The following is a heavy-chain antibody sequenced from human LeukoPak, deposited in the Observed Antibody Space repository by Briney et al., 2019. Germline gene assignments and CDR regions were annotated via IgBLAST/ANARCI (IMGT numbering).Heavy chain of an antibody. D-gene: IGHD4-17*01. CDR2: ISWNSGKI. V-gene: IGHV3-9*03. CDR3: VRDISATVTSEFSY. CDR1: GFTFDDCA. J-gene: IGHJ4*02. Sequence: GGSLGLFCAASGFTFDDCAMHWVRQVPGKGLEWVSGISWNSGKIGYADSVKGRFTISRDNAKDSLYLQMNSLRTEDMALYYCVRDISATVTSEFSYWGQGTLVTVSS.